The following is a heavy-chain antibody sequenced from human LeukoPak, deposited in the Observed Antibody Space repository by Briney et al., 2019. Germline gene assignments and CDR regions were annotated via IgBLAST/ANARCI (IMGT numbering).Heavy chain of an antibody. V-gene: IGHV3-9*01. J-gene: IGHJ2*01. D-gene: IGHD2-21*02. Sequence: GGSLRLSCAASGFTFEGYAMRWVRQAPGKGLEWVSGISYNSDTIAYADSVKGRFTISRDNAKNSLYLQMNSLRAEDTALYYCAKDYCGGDCYSGWYFDLWGRGTLVTVSS. CDR1: GFTFEGYA. CDR3: AKDYCGGDCYSGWYFDL. CDR2: ISYNSDTI.